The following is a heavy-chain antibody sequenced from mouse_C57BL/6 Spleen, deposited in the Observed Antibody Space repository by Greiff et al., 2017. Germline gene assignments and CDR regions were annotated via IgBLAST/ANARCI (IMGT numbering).Heavy chain of an antibody. V-gene: IGHV1-39*01. J-gene: IGHJ4*01. Sequence: EVQLQQSGPELVKPGASVKISCTASGYSFTDYKMNWVKQSHGKSLEWVGEINPNCGTTNYDQTFKGQATLTGDQSSSTVYMQINSLTSEDTAIYYCARTRCLVTEAMDYWGQGTSVTVSS. CDR3: ARTRCLVTEAMDY. CDR1: GYSFTDYK. CDR2: INPNCGTT. D-gene: IGHD2-13*01.